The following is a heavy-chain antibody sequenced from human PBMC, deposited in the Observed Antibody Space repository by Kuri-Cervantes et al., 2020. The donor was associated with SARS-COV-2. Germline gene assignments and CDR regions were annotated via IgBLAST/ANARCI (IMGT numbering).Heavy chain of an antibody. CDR1: GFTFSTYE. V-gene: IGHV3-48*03. D-gene: IGHD5-18*01. Sequence: GESLKISCVASGFTFSTYEMNWVRQAPGKGLEWVSYITGSGSTIYYADSVKGRFTISRDNAKNSLYLQMNSLRAEDTAVYYCARHLPDMETTMALDYWGQGTLVTVSS. J-gene: IGHJ4*02. CDR3: ARHLPDMETTMALDY. CDR2: ITGSGSTI.